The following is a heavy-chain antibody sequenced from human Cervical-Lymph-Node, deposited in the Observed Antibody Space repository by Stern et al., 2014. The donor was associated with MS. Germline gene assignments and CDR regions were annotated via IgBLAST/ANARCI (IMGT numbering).Heavy chain of an antibody. D-gene: IGHD1-26*01. J-gene: IGHJ4*02. V-gene: IGHV3-9*01. CDR1: GFTFDDYA. CDR2: ISWNSDNI. CDR3: AKDIVGGTRYFDY. Sequence: QLVESGGGLVQPGRSLRLSCAASGFTFDDYAMHWVRQAPGKGLEWVSRISWNSDNIAYADSVKGRFTISRDNAKNSLYLQMNSLRPEDTALYYCAKDIVGGTRYFDYWGQGTLVTVSS.